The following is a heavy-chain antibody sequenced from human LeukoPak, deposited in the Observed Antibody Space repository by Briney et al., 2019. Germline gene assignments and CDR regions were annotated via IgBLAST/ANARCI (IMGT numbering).Heavy chain of an antibody. CDR1: GGSISSSSYY. CDR2: IYYSGST. CDR3: ARDYGDYETGHYFDY. J-gene: IGHJ4*02. Sequence: PSETLSLTCTVSGGSISSSSYYWGWIRQPPGKGLEWIGSIYYSGSTYYNPSLKSRVTISVDTSKNQFSLKLSSVTAADTAVYYCARDYGDYETGHYFDYWGQGTLVTVSS. D-gene: IGHD4-17*01. V-gene: IGHV4-39*07.